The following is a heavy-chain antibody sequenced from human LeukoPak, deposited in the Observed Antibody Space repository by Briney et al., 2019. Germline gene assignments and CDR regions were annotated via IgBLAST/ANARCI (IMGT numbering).Heavy chain of an antibody. Sequence: SETLSLTCTVSGGPISSYYWSWIRQPAGKGLEWIGRIYTSGSTNYNPSLKSRVTMSVDTSKNQFSLKLSSVTAADTAVYYCAREVWIQLWLGWFDPWGQGTLVTVSS. D-gene: IGHD5-18*01. CDR1: GGPISSYY. CDR2: IYTSGST. J-gene: IGHJ5*02. V-gene: IGHV4-4*07. CDR3: AREVWIQLWLGWFDP.